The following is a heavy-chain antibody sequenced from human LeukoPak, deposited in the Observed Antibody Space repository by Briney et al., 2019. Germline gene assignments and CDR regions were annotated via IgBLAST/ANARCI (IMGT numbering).Heavy chain of an antibody. CDR2: IYYSGST. Sequence: PSETLSLTCTVSGGSFSSYYWSWIRQPPGKGLEWIGYIYYSGSTNYNPSLKSRVTISVDTSKNQFSLKLSSVTAADTAVYYCARDGSGSHYYYYYYYMDVWGKGATVTVSS. CDR1: GGSFSSYY. V-gene: IGHV4-59*01. J-gene: IGHJ6*03. CDR3: ARDGSGSHYYYYYYYMDV. D-gene: IGHD1-26*01.